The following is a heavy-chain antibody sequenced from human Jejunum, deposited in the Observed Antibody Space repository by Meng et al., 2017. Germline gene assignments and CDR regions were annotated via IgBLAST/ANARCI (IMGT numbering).Heavy chain of an antibody. D-gene: IGHD6-13*01. V-gene: IGHV3-48*03. J-gene: IGHJ4*02. CDR3: AGSSWSLY. CDR2: ITTSGTTK. Sequence: GGSLGLSCAASGFTFSSTEMNWVRQASGKGLEWVSSITTSGTTKYYADSVKGRFTISRDNANNSLYLQMNSLRVEDTAVYYCAGSSWSLYWGQGTLVTVSS. CDR1: GFTFSSTE.